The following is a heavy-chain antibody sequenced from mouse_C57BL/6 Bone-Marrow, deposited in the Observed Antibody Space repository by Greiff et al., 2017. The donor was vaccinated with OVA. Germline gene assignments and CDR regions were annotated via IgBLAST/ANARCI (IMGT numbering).Heavy chain of an antibody. D-gene: IGHD1-1*01. Sequence: VQLKESGGDLVKPGGSLKLSCAASGFTFSSYGMSWVRQTPDKRLEWVATISSGGSYTYYPDSVKGRFTISRDNAKYTLYLQMSSLKSEDTAMYYCARHHYYGSSHWYFDVWGTGTTVTVSS. CDR3: ARHHYYGSSHWYFDV. V-gene: IGHV5-6*01. J-gene: IGHJ1*03. CDR2: ISSGGSYT. CDR1: GFTFSSYG.